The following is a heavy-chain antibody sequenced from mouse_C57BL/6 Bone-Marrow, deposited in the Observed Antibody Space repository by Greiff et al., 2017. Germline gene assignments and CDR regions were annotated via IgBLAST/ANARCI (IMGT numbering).Heavy chain of an antibody. J-gene: IGHJ2*01. D-gene: IGHD4-1*01. CDR1: GCTFTSYW. CDR2: IYPTSGRT. Sequence: VKLQQPGAELVKPGASVKMSCKASGCTFTSYWITWVQQRPGQGLEWIGDIYPTSGRTNYNEKFKSKAILTVDTSSNTAYIQLSSLTSEDSAVFYCARSGPLGRSFDYWGQGTTLTVSS. CDR3: ARSGPLGRSFDY. V-gene: IGHV1-55*01.